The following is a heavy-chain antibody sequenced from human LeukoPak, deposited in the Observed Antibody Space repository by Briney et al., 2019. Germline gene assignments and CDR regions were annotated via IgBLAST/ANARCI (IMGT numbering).Heavy chain of an antibody. D-gene: IGHD2-21*02. V-gene: IGHV4-34*01. CDR1: GGSFSGYY. Sequence: SETLSLTCAVYGGSFSGYYWSWIRQPPGKGLEWIGEINHSGSTNYNPSLKSRVTISVDTSKNQFSLKLSSVTAADTAVYYCASSYCGGDCYSATQFDHWGQGTLVTVPS. J-gene: IGHJ4*02. CDR2: INHSGST. CDR3: ASSYCGGDCYSATQFDH.